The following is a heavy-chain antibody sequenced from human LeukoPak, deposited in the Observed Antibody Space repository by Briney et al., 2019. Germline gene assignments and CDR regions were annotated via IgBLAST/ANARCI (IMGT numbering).Heavy chain of an antibody. D-gene: IGHD4-17*01. J-gene: IGHJ5*02. Sequence: KTSETLSLTCTVSGGSISSSSYYWGWIRQPPGKGLEWIGSIYYSGSTYYNPSLKSRVTMSVDTSKNQFSLNLISVTAADTAVYYCARSPQGTATTANWLDPWGQGTLVTVSS. CDR3: ARSPQGTATTANWLDP. V-gene: IGHV4-39*07. CDR2: IYYSGST. CDR1: GGSISSSSYY.